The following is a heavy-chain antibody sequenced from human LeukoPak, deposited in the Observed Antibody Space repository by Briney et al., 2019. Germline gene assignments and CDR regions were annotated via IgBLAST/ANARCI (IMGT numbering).Heavy chain of an antibody. Sequence: GGSLRLSCAASGFTFSSYAMHWVRQAPGKGLEWVAVISYDGSNKYYADSVKGRFTISRDNSKNTLYLQMNSLRAEDTAVYYCARAYHGDYWGQGTPVTVSS. CDR2: ISYDGSNK. V-gene: IGHV3-30-3*01. J-gene: IGHJ4*02. D-gene: IGHD1-14*01. CDR1: GFTFSSYA. CDR3: ARAYHGDY.